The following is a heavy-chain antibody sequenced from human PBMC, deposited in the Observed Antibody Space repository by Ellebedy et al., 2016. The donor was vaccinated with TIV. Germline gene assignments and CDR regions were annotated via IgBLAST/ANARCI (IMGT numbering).Heavy chain of an antibody. CDR1: GFSFSNSA. CDR2: ISSSSNNI. J-gene: IGHJ4*02. V-gene: IGHV3-21*01. D-gene: IGHD1-26*01. CDR3: TRDRIVGATSYGF. Sequence: PGGSLRLSCEASGFSFSNSAMNWVRQAPGKGLEWVSYISSSSNNIYYADSVKGRFTISRDNAKNSLYLQMNSLRAEDTAVYYCTRDRIVGATSYGFWGQGTLVTVSS.